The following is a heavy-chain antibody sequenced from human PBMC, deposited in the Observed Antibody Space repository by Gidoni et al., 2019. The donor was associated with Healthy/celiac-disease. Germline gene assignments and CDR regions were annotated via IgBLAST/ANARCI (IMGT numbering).Heavy chain of an antibody. CDR2: INPNSGGT. V-gene: IGHV1-2*02. Sequence: QVQLVQSGAEVKKPGASVKVSCKASGYTFTGYYMHWVRQAPGQGLEWMGWINPNSGGTNYAQKFQGRVTMTRDTYISTAYMELSRLRSDDTAVYYCAGGYCSSTSCYGIYYYYGMDVWGQGTTVTVSS. CDR3: AGGYCSSTSCYGIYYYYGMDV. CDR1: GYTFTGYY. J-gene: IGHJ6*02. D-gene: IGHD2-2*01.